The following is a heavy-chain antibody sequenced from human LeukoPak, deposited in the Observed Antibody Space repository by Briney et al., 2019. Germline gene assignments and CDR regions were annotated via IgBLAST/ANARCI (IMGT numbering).Heavy chain of an antibody. V-gene: IGHV4-39*01. D-gene: IGHD1-26*01. CDR2: IYYSGST. Sequence: PSETLSLTCTVSGGSVSSSGYYWGWIRQPPGKGLEWIGSIYYSGSTYYNPSLKSRVTISVDTSKNKFSLKLNSVTAAGTAVYYCARPAYRGSYYDAFDIWGQGTMVTVSP. CDR3: ARPAYRGSYYDAFDI. J-gene: IGHJ3*02. CDR1: GGSVSSSGYY.